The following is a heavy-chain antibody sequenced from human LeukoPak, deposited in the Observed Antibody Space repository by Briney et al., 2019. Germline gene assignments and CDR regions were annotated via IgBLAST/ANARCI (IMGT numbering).Heavy chain of an antibody. CDR2: ISYDGSNK. CDR1: GFTFSSYG. V-gene: IGHV3-30*03. D-gene: IGHD2-15*01. Sequence: GGSLRLSCAASGFTFSSYGMNWVRQAPGKGLEWVAVISYDGSNKYYADSVKGRFTISRDNSKNTLYLQMNSLRAEDTAVYYCARAGRVQGYCSGGSCYLNYYYMDVWGKGTTVTVSS. CDR3: ARAGRVQGYCSGGSCYLNYYYMDV. J-gene: IGHJ6*03.